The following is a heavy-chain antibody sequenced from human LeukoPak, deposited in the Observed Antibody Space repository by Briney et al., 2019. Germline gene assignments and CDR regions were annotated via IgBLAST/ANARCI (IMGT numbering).Heavy chain of an antibody. CDR1: GGSISGYY. CDR2: IHYSGST. V-gene: IGHV4-59*01. J-gene: IGHJ4*02. CDR3: ARDSGSYWSQYYFDY. Sequence: SETLSLTCTVSGGSISGYYWSWIRQPPGKGLEWIGYIHYSGSTNYNPSLKSRVTISANMSKNQFSLRLSSVTAADTAVYYCARDSGSYWSQYYFDYWGQGTLVTVSS. D-gene: IGHD1-26*01.